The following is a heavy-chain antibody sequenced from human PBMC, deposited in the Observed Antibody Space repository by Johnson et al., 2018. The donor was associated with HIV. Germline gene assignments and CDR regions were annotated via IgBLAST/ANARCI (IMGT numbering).Heavy chain of an antibody. CDR1: GFTVSSNE. CDR3: AREGRIGCGGDCYSTQHDAFDI. CDR2: IYSGGST. V-gene: IGHV3-66*02. J-gene: IGHJ3*02. Sequence: VQLVESRGVLVQPGGSLRLSCAASGFTVSSNEMSWVRQAPGKGLEWVSVIYSGGSTYYADSVKGRFTISRDHSKNTLYLQMNSLRAEDTAVYNCAREGRIGCGGDCYSTQHDAFDIWGQGTMVTVSS. D-gene: IGHD2-21*01.